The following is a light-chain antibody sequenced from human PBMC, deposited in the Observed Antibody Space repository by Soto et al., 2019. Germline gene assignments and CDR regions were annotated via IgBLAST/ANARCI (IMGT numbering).Light chain of an antibody. J-gene: IGLJ1*01. CDR3: TSFTTATTLDV. V-gene: IGLV2-14*01. CDR2: EVS. CDR1: SSDVGRSNY. Sequence: QSALTQPASVSGSPGQSVTISCTGTSSDVGRSNYVSWYQQHPNNDPKLIIFEVSHRPTGVSNRFSGSKSGHTASLTISGLQSEDEADYFCTSFTTATTLDVFGTGTKVTVL.